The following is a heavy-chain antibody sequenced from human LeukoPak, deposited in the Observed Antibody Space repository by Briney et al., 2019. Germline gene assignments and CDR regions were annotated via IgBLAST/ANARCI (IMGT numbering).Heavy chain of an antibody. Sequence: GASVKVSCKASGYTFTSYDINWVRQATGQGLEWMGWMNPNSGNTGYAQKFQGRVTMTRNTSISTAYMELSSLRSEDTAVYYCARSYSSSWYRQIKYYYYYYMDVWGKGTTVTISS. CDR1: GYTFTSYD. D-gene: IGHD6-13*01. V-gene: IGHV1-8*01. CDR3: ARSYSSSWYRQIKYYYYYYMDV. J-gene: IGHJ6*03. CDR2: MNPNSGNT.